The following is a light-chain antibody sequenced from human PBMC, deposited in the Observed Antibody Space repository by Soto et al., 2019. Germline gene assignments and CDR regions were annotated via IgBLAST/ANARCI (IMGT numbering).Light chain of an antibody. CDR1: SSDVGGYNY. J-gene: IGLJ1*01. CDR2: DVS. V-gene: IGLV2-14*03. CDR3: SSCTTSNPRQFV. Sequence: QSVLTQPASVSGSPGQSITISCTGTSSDVGGYNYVSWYQHHPGKAPKLIIYDVSNRPSGVSIRFSGSKSDNTASLTISGLQPEDEADNHCSSCTTSNPRQFVFGTGTKVTVL.